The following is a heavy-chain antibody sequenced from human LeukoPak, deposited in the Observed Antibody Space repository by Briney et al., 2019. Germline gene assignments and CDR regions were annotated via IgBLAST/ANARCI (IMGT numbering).Heavy chain of an antibody. Sequence: GGSLRLSCAASGFTFSNYGMHWVRQAPGKGLEGVAVIIHDGSNKYYADSVKGRFTISRDNSKNTLYLQMNSLRAEDTAVYYCAKDGGYHFASGSSRFDYWGQGTLVTVSS. CDR2: IIHDGSNK. CDR1: GFTFSNYG. D-gene: IGHD3-10*01. CDR3: AKDGGYHFASGSSRFDY. J-gene: IGHJ4*02. V-gene: IGHV3-30*18.